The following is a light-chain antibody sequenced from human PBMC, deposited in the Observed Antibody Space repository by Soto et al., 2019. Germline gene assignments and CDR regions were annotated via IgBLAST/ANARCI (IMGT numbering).Light chain of an antibody. CDR1: QSISSW. CDR3: QQYNSYPMT. V-gene: IGKV1-5*01. Sequence: DIQMTQSPSTLSASVGDRVTITCRASQSISSWLAWYQQKPGKAPKVLIYDASSLESGVPSRFSGSGSGTEFTLTISSLQPDDFATYYCQQYNSYPMTFGQGTRLEIK. J-gene: IGKJ5*01. CDR2: DAS.